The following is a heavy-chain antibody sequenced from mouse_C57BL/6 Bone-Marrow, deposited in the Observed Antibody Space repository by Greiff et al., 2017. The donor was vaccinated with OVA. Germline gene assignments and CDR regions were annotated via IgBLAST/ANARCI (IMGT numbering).Heavy chain of an antibody. CDR2: IYPGDGDT. CDR1: GYAFSSSW. D-gene: IGHD1-1*01. V-gene: IGHV1-82*01. Sequence: QVQLQQSGPELVKPGASVKISCKASGYAFSSSWMNWVKQRPGKGLEWIGRIYPGDGDTNYNGKFKGKATLTADKSSSTAYMQLSSLTSEDSAVYFCARSGVYYGCSYGYFGVWGTGTTVTVSS. CDR3: ARSGVYYGCSYGYFGV. J-gene: IGHJ1*03.